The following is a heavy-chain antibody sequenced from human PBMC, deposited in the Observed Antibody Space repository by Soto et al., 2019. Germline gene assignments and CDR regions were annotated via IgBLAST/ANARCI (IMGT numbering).Heavy chain of an antibody. Sequence: PGGSLRLSCAASGFTFSSYAMSWVRQAPGKGLEWVSAISGSGGSTYYADSVKGRFTISRDNSKNTLYLQMNSLRAEDTAVYYCAQGDIAAGYRSNWFDPWGQGTLVTVSS. D-gene: IGHD6-6*01. CDR1: GFTFSSYA. CDR2: ISGSGGST. J-gene: IGHJ5*02. CDR3: AQGDIAAGYRSNWFDP. V-gene: IGHV3-23*01.